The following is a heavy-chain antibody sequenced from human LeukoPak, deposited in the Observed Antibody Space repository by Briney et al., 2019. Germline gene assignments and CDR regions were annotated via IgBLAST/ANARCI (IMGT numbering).Heavy chain of an antibody. D-gene: IGHD3-10*01. V-gene: IGHV4-39*01. CDR2: IYYSGST. J-gene: IGHJ4*02. Sequence: SETLSLTCTVSGGSISSSSYSWGWIRQPPGKGLEWIGSIYYSGSTYCNPSLKGRVTISVDTSKNQFSLKLSSVTAADTAVYYCARPDGSGAPYFDYWGQGTLVTVSS. CDR1: GGSISSSSYS. CDR3: ARPDGSGAPYFDY.